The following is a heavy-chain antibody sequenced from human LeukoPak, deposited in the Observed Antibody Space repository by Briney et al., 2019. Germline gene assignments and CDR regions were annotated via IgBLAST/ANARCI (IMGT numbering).Heavy chain of an antibody. CDR1: GFTFSDSP. Sequence: GGSLRLSCAASGFTFSDSPMTWVCQAPGKGLEWVSAISGGGGSTYYADSVKGRFTISRDNSKNTLYLQMNSLRAEDTAVYYCAKRHCSSTSCYKDYWGQGTLVTVSS. CDR3: AKRHCSSTSCYKDY. J-gene: IGHJ4*02. CDR2: ISGGGGST. D-gene: IGHD2-2*02. V-gene: IGHV3-23*01.